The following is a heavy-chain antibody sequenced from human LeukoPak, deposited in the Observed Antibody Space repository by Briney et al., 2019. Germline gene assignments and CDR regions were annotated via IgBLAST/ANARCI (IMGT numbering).Heavy chain of an antibody. CDR1: GFTFSSYG. CDR2: ISYDGSNK. D-gene: IGHD5-18*01. V-gene: IGHV3-30*18. CDR3: AKGYSYGLDY. Sequence: GGSLRLSCAASGFTFSSYGMHWVRQAPGEGLEWVAVISYDGSNKYYADSVKGRFTISRGNSKNTPYLQMNSLRAEDTAVYYCAKGYSYGLDYWGQGTLVTVSS. J-gene: IGHJ4*02.